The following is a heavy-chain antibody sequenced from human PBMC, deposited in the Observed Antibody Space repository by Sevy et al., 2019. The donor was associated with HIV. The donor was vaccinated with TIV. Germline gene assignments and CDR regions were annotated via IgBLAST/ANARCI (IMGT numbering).Heavy chain of an antibody. J-gene: IGHJ4*02. V-gene: IGHV3-74*01. CDR2: VNSDGSST. D-gene: IGHD2-15*01. CDR3: VAANTWQDY. CDR1: GFTFSSYW. Sequence: GGSLRLSCAASGFTFSSYWMHWVRQAPGKGPVWVSGVNSDGSSTNYAVSVKGRFTMSRDSAKNTLYLQMNSLRAEDTAVYFCVAANTWQDYWGQGTLVTVSS.